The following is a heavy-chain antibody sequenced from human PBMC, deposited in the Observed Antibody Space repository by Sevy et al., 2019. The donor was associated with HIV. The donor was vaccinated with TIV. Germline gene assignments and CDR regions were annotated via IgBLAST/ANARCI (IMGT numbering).Heavy chain of an antibody. V-gene: IGHV3-43D*03. D-gene: IGHD2-15*01. CDR2: ISWSGGSN. CDR1: GFTFHDYA. J-gene: IGHJ6*02. CDR3: AKDRRSWSGSYNGMDV. Sequence: VGSLRLSCAASGFTFHDYAMHWVRQPPGKGLEWVSLISWSGGSNYYADSVKGRFTISRDNSKNSLYLQMNSLITGDTAVDYCAKDRRSWSGSYNGMDVWGQGTTVTVSS.